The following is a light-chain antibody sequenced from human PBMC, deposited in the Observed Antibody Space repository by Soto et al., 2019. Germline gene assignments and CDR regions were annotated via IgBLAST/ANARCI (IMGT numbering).Light chain of an antibody. CDR1: QSISTW. CDR3: LQYNTYSKWT. Sequence: DIQMTQSPSTLSASVGDRVTITCRASQSISTWLAWYQQKPGKAPKLLIYKASSLESGVPSRFSGSGSGTEFTLTISSLQPDDFATYYCLQYNTYSKWTFGQGTKVDIK. J-gene: IGKJ1*01. CDR2: KAS. V-gene: IGKV1-5*03.